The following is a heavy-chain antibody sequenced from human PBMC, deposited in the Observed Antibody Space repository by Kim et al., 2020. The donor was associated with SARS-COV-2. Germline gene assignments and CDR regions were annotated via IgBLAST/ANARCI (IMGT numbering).Heavy chain of an antibody. Sequence: SETLSLTCTVSGGSISSYYWSWIRQPPGKGLEWIGYINYSGSTNYNPSLKSRVTISVDTSKNQFSLKLSSVTAADTAVYYCARAVRWIFGVVNWFDPWC. D-gene: IGHD3-3*01. V-gene: IGHV4-59*13. J-gene: IGHJ5*02. CDR1: GGSISSYY. CDR2: INYSGST. CDR3: ARAVRWIFGVVNWFDP.